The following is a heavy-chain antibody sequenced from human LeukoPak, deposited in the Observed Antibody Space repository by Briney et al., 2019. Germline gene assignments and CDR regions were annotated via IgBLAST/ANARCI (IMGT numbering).Heavy chain of an antibody. J-gene: IGHJ4*02. Sequence: SETLSLTCTVSGGSISSYYWSWIRQPPGKGLEWIGYIYYSGSTNYNPSLKSRVTISVDTPKNQFSLKLSSVTAADTAVYYCAKMATITKDLGYWGQGTLVTVSS. V-gene: IGHV4-59*01. D-gene: IGHD5-24*01. CDR3: AKMATITKDLGY. CDR2: IYYSGST. CDR1: GGSISSYY.